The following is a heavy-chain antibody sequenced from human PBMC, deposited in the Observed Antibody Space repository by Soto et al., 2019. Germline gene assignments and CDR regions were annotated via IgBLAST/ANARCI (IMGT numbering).Heavy chain of an antibody. J-gene: IGHJ4*02. D-gene: IGHD3-10*01. CDR2: VYYTGRT. Sequence: SETLSLTCTVSGGSFKSGSYYWSWVRQPPGNGLEWIGYVYYTGRTSYSPSLKSRVTISADTSKHQFSLILTSVTAADTAVYYCARDYFYFAHWVQGSLVT. V-gene: IGHV4-61*01. CDR3: ARDYFYFAH. CDR1: GGSFKSGSYY.